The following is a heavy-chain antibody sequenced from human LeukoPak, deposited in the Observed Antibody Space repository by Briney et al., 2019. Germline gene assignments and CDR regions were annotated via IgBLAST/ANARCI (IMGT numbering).Heavy chain of an antibody. CDR3: AKAGYSSSWYDRAADD. V-gene: IGHV3-30*18. Sequence: GGSLRLSCAASGFTFSGYGMHWVRQAPGKGLEWVAVISYDGSNKYYADSVKGRFTISRDNSKNTLYLQMNSLRAEDTAVYYCAKAGYSSSWYDRAADDWGQGTLVTVSS. CDR1: GFTFSGYG. J-gene: IGHJ4*02. CDR2: ISYDGSNK. D-gene: IGHD6-13*01.